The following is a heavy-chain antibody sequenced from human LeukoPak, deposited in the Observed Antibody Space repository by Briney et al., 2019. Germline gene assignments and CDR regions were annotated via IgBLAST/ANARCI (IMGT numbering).Heavy chain of an antibody. CDR3: ARAPFYYDSSGYPYFDG. V-gene: IGHV3-53*01. D-gene: IGHD3-22*01. Sequence: GGSLRLSCAASGFTVTNNYMSWVRQAPGKGLEWVSVPYSGGTTTYYADSVEGRFTISRDNSKNTLYLQMNSLRAEDTALYYCARAPFYYDSSGYPYFDGWGQGTLVTVSS. CDR1: GFTVTNNY. CDR2: PYSGGTTT. J-gene: IGHJ4*02.